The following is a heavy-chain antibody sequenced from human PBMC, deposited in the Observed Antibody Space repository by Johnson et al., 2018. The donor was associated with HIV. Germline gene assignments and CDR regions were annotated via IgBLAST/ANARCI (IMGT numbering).Heavy chain of an antibody. CDR2: IRNDGSVT. J-gene: IGHJ3*01. V-gene: IGHV3-74*02. Sequence: VPLVESGGGLVQPGGSLRLSCAASGFDFSSSWMHWVRQAPGKGLVWVSRIRNDGSVTTYADSVKGRFFISSDNAKNSLYLQMNSLRAEDTAVYYCARGGLLWFGHPADWGQGTMVTVSS. CDR1: GFDFSSSW. CDR3: ARGGLLWFGHPAD. D-gene: IGHD3-10*01.